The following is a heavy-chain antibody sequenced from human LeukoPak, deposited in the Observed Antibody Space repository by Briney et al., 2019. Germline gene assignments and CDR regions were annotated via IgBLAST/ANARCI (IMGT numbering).Heavy chain of an antibody. J-gene: IGHJ5*02. Sequence: SETLSLTCALYGGSFGVYYWIWIRQPPGKGLEWIGEINHSGRTNYNPSLKSRVTISLDKSKNQFSLKPSSVAAADTAVYFCARDGGSNNYWFDPWGQGTLVIVSS. D-gene: IGHD4-23*01. V-gene: IGHV4-34*01. CDR3: ARDGGSNNYWFDP. CDR2: INHSGRT. CDR1: GGSFGVYY.